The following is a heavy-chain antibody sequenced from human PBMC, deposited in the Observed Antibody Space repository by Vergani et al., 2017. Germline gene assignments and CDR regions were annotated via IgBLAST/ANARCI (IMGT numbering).Heavy chain of an antibody. V-gene: IGHV3-9*01. CDR2: ISWNSGSI. CDR3: AKDTGHTAGYYYMDV. D-gene: IGHD5-18*01. Sequence: EVQLLESGGGLVQPGGSLRLSCAASGFTFDDYAMHWVRQAPGKGLEWVSGISWNSGSIGYADSVKGRFTISRDNAKNSLYLQMNSLRAEDTALYYCAKDTGHTAGYYYMDVWGKGTTVTVSS. CDR1: GFTFDDYA. J-gene: IGHJ6*03.